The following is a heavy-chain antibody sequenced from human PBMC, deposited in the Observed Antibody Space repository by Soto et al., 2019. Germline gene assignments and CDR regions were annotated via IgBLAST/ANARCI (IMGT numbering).Heavy chain of an antibody. J-gene: IGHJ6*04. CDR1: GGSVSSRGFY. V-gene: IGHV4-31*03. CDR2: IYYSGST. Sequence: PADTLSLTCTVSGGSVSSRGFYWSWIRHHPGKGLEWIGYIYYSGSTYYNPSLKSRVTISVDTSKNQFSLKLSSVTAADTAVYYCARGFFEQFAYSNDMDAWGKETTLTV. D-gene: IGHD3-10*01. CDR3: ARGFFEQFAYSNDMDA.